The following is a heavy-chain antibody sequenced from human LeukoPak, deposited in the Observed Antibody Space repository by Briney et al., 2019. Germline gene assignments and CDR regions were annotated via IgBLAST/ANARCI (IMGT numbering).Heavy chain of an antibody. CDR2: IIPIFGTA. Sequence: ASVKVSCKASRGTFSSYAISWVRQAPGQGLEWVGGIIPIFGTANYAQKFQGRVTITADESTSTAYMELSSLRSEDTAVYYCARDHLGGSLDYWGQGTLVTVSS. V-gene: IGHV1-69*13. D-gene: IGHD1-26*01. CDR1: RGTFSSYA. J-gene: IGHJ4*02. CDR3: ARDHLGGSLDY.